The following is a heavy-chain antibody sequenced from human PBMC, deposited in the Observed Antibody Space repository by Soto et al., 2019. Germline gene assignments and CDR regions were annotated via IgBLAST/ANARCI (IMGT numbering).Heavy chain of an antibody. J-gene: IGHJ6*02. D-gene: IGHD3-22*01. CDR3: AKLRSDSSGYYCGLMCGMDV. Sequence: PGGSLRLSCAASGFTCSSYAMSWVRQAPGKGLEWVSAISGSGGSTYYADSVKGRFTISRDNSKNTLYLQMNSLRAEDTAVYYCAKLRSDSSGYYCGLMCGMDVWGQGTTVTVSS. CDR2: ISGSGGST. V-gene: IGHV3-23*01. CDR1: GFTCSSYA.